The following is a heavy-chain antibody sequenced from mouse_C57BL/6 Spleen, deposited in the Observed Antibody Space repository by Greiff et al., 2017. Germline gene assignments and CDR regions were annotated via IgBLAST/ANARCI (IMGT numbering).Heavy chain of an antibody. CDR1: GFYIKDDY. CDR3: TTGLRRVAY. D-gene: IGHD3-1*01. J-gene: IGHJ3*01. V-gene: IGHV14-4*01. CDR2: IDPENGAT. Sequence: EVKVVESGAELVRPGASVKLSCTASGFYIKDDYMHWVKQRPEQGLEWIGWIDPENGATEYASKFQGKATITADTSSNTAYLQLSSLTSEDTAGYYCTTGLRRVAYWGKGTLVTVSA.